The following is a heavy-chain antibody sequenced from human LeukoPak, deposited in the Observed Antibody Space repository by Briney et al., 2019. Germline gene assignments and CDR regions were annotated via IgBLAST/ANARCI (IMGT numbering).Heavy chain of an antibody. CDR2: IFSNGDT. Sequence: GGSLRLSCIASEFTVSRNYMLWVRQAPGKGLEWVSLIFSNGDTHYADSVKGRFTISRDTSKNTVSLQMNSLRVEDTAMYYCTRDQMNYWGQGTLVTVSS. CDR3: TRDQMNY. J-gene: IGHJ4*02. CDR1: EFTVSRNY. D-gene: IGHD5-24*01. V-gene: IGHV3-53*01.